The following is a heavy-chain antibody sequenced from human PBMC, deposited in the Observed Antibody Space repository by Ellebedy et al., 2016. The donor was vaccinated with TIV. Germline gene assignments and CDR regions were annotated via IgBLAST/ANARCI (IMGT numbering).Heavy chain of an antibody. D-gene: IGHD2-15*01. V-gene: IGHV3-7*01. J-gene: IGHJ4*02. Sequence: GGSLRLSXAASGFTFSSYWLHWVRQAPGKGLAWVANIKQDGSEKYYVGSVKGRFTISRDNAKNSLYLQMNSLRTEDTAVYYCARAIGAGDGKWGQGALVTVSS. CDR2: IKQDGSEK. CDR1: GFTFSSYW. CDR3: ARAIGAGDGK.